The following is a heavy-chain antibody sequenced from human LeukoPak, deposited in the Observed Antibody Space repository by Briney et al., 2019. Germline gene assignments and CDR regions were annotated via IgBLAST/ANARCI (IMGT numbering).Heavy chain of an antibody. CDR3: ATGGSYYYYYMDV. V-gene: IGHV3-30*02. CDR1: GFTFNSYG. CDR2: IRYDGSSK. D-gene: IGHD1-26*01. Sequence: GGSLRLSCAASGFTFNSYGIHWVRQAPGKGLEWVAFIRYDGSSKYYVDSVKGRFTISRDNSKNTLYLQMNSLRAEDTAVYYCATGGSYYYYYMDVWGKGTTVTVSS. J-gene: IGHJ6*03.